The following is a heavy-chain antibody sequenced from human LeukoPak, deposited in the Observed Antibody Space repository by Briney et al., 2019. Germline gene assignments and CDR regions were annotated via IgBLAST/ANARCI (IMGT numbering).Heavy chain of an antibody. J-gene: IGHJ6*02. CDR2: INHSGST. Sequence: SETLSLTCAVYGGSFSGYYWSLIRQPPGKAREGIGEINHSGSTNYSPSLKSRVTISVDTSKNQFSLKLSSVTAADTAVYYCARGRSFYGSGSYWVRGYYGMDVWGQGTTVTVSS. V-gene: IGHV4-34*01. CDR3: ARGRSFYGSGSYWVRGYYGMDV. CDR1: GGSFSGYY. D-gene: IGHD3-10*01.